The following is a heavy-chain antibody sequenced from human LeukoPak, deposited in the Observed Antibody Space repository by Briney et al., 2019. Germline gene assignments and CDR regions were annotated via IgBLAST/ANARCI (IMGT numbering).Heavy chain of an antibody. J-gene: IGHJ4*02. CDR3: ARGSGSYYPFDY. D-gene: IGHD3-10*01. CDR2: INLNGAST. CDR1: GFTFDDYD. Sequence: GGSLRLSCAASGFTFDDYDISWVRQAPGKGLEWVSGINLNGASTGYADSVKGRFTISRDNAKNSLYLQVNSLRVEDTALYYCARGSGSYYPFDYWGQGTLVTVPS. V-gene: IGHV3-20*04.